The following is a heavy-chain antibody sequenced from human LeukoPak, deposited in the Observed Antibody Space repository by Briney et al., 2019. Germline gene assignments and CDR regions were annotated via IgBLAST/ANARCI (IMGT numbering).Heavy chain of an antibody. D-gene: IGHD1-26*01. V-gene: IGHV4-59*01. CDR3: ARGRTGSYLGDAFDI. CDR2: IYYSGST. CDR1: GGSISSYY. J-gene: IGHJ3*02. Sequence: SETLSLTCTVSGGSISSYYWSWIRQPPGKGLEWIGYIYYSGSTNYNPSLKSRVTISVDTSKNQFPLKLSSVTAADTAVYYCARGRTGSYLGDAFDIWGQGTMVTVSS.